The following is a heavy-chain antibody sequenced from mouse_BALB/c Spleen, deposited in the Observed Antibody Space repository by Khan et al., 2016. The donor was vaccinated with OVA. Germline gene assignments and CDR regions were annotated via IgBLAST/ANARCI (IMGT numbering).Heavy chain of an antibody. V-gene: IGHV2-6-5*01. CDR1: GFSLTDYA. J-gene: IGHJ4*01. Sequence: QVQLKQSGPGLVAPSQTLTITCTASGFSLTDYAVSWIRQPPGKGLEWLGVIWGGGSKYYNSALKSRLSTSKDNSKSQVFLKMNSLQTDDTAMYYCAKDPPYYVMDYWGQGTSVTVSS. CDR2: IWGGGSK. CDR3: AKDPPYYVMDY.